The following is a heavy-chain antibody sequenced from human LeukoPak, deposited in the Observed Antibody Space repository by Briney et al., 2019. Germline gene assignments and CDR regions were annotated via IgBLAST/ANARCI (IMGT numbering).Heavy chain of an antibody. CDR3: ARDYCSGGSCSLDY. CDR2: ISGSGSTI. Sequence: GGSLRLSCAASGFTFSDYYMSWIRQAPGKGLEWVSYISGSGSTIYYADSVKGRFTISRDNSKNTLYLQMNSLRAEDTAVYYCARDYCSGGSCSLDYWGQGTLVTVSS. D-gene: IGHD2-15*01. V-gene: IGHV3-11*04. J-gene: IGHJ4*02. CDR1: GFTFSDYY.